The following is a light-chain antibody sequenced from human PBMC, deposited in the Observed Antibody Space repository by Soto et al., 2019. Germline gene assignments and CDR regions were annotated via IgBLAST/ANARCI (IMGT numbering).Light chain of an antibody. V-gene: IGKV3-20*01. Sequence: EIVLTQSPGTLSLSPRETATLSCRASQSVSSSYLAWYQQKPGQAPRLLIYGASSRATGIPDRFSGSGSGTDFTLTILGLEPEDFAVYCCQQCGYSRMYTFGQGTRLVNK. J-gene: IGKJ2*01. CDR3: QQCGYSRMYT. CDR1: QSVSSSY. CDR2: GAS.